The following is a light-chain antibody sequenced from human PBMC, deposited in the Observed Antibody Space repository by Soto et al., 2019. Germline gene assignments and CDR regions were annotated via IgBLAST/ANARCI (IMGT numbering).Light chain of an antibody. J-gene: IGKJ4*01. V-gene: IGKV2D-29*01. CDR2: EVS. CDR1: QSLRYSDGKTY. CDR3: MQSLQLPLT. Sequence: DIVMTQTPLSLSVAPGQPASISCKSSQSLRYSDGKTYLYSYMQKPGQPPQLLISEVSNRFSGVPDRLSGSGSETDFTLKLSRVEAEDVGVYYCMQSLQLPLTFGGGTKVEIK.